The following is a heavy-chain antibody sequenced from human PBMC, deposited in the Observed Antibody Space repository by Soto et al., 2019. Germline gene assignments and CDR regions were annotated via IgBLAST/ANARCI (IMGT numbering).Heavy chain of an antibody. CDR2: INPNSGGT. CDR3: ARGTGIAVADYYYYYGMDV. CDR1: GYTFTGYY. Sequence: ASVKVSCKASGYTFTGYYTHWVRQAPGQGLEWMGWINPNSGGTNYAQKFQGWVTMTRDTSISTAYMELSRLRSDDTAVYYCARGTGIAVADYYYYYGMDVWGQGTTVTVSS. J-gene: IGHJ6*02. V-gene: IGHV1-2*04. D-gene: IGHD6-19*01.